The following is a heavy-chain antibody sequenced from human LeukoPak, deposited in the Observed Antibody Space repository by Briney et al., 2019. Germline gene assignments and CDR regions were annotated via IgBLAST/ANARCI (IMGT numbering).Heavy chain of an antibody. J-gene: IGHJ4*02. CDR1: GGSISTSYYY. Sequence: KPSETLSLTCTVSGGSISTSYYYWGWIRQPPGKGLEWIGNIHNSESTYYNPSLKSRVTISVDTSKNQFSLKLSSVTAADTAVYYCAATTVTSSPPDYWGQGTLVTVSS. V-gene: IGHV4-39*01. CDR3: AATTVTSSPPDY. D-gene: IGHD4-11*01. CDR2: IHNSEST.